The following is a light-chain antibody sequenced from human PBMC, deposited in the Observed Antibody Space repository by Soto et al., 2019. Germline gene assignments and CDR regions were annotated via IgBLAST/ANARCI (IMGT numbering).Light chain of an antibody. CDR2: AAS. V-gene: IGKV1-16*01. CDR3: HQYHTYST. CDR1: QTIDNY. Sequence: DIQMTQSPSSVSAFVGDRVAITCRASQTIDNYLVWYQHEPGKAPKLLIYAASSLQSGVPSRFSGSGSGTDFTLTISSLQPDDFATYYCHQYHTYSTFGQGTKVDIK. J-gene: IGKJ1*01.